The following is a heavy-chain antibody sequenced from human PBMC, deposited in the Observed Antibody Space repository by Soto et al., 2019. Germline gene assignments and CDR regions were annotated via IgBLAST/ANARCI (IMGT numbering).Heavy chain of an antibody. CDR3: VTRPPQLVVTLLPFPS. CDR1: GGSISSGDFY. J-gene: IGHJ1*01. CDR2: IYYSGSA. V-gene: IGHV4-30-4*01. D-gene: IGHD2-21*02. Sequence: SETLSLTCTVPGGSISSGDFYWSWIRQPPGKGLEWIGYIYYSGSAYYNPSLESRVTISVDTPNNQFSLKLSSMTGADTAVYYCVTRPPQLVVTLLPFPSWAQGTSVTVSS.